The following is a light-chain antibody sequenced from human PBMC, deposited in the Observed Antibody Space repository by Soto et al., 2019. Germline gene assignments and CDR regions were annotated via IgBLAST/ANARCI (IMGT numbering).Light chain of an antibody. CDR2: EVS. CDR3: SSYTSSSTLGYV. Sequence: QSVLTQPASVSGSPGQSITISCTGTSSDVGGYNYVSWYQQHPGKAPKLMIYEVSNRPSGVSNRFSGSKSGNTASLTISGLQAEDEADYYCSSYTSSSTLGYVFGTGTK. V-gene: IGLV2-14*01. CDR1: SSDVGGYNY. J-gene: IGLJ1*01.